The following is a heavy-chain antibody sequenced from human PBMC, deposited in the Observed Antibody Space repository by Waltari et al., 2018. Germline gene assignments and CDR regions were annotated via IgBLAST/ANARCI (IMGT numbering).Heavy chain of an antibody. J-gene: IGHJ4*02. CDR2: IYYSGST. CDR3: ARWAAIFGVVTPYYFDY. Sequence: QVQLQESGPGLVKPSQTLSLTCTVSGGSISSGGYYWSWIRQHPGKGLEWIGYIYYSGSTYYNPSLKSLVTISVDTSKNQFSLKLSSVTAADTAVYYCARWAAIFGVVTPYYFDYWGQGTLVTVSS. CDR1: GGSISSGGYY. D-gene: IGHD3-3*01. V-gene: IGHV4-31*01.